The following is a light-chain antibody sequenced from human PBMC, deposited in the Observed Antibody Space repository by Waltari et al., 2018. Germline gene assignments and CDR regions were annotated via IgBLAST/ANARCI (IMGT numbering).Light chain of an antibody. V-gene: IGLV1-51*01. Sequence: QSVLTQPPSVSATPGQKVTISCSGSTSNIGNEYVSWYQQLPRTAPKLLIYKNDNRPSGIPGRFSGSKSGTSATLGITGLQTGDEAHYYCGAWDSSVSAYVFGTGTEVTVL. CDR3: GAWDSSVSAYV. CDR2: KND. J-gene: IGLJ1*01. CDR1: TSNIGNEY.